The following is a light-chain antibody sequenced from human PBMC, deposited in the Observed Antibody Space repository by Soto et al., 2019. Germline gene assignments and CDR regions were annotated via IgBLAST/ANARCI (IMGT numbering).Light chain of an antibody. V-gene: IGKV2-28*01. CDR2: LGS. CDR1: QSLLHSNGYNY. J-gene: IGKJ2*01. CDR3: MQALQTPYT. Sequence: DIVMTQSPLSLPVTPGEPASISCRSSQSLLHSNGYNYLDWYLQKPGQSPQLLIYLGSNRASGVPDRFSGSGSCTDLTLKISRVEAEDVGVYYGMQALQTPYTFGQGTKLESK.